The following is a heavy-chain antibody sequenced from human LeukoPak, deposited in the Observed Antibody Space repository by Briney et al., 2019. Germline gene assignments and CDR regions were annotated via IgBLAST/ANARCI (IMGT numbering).Heavy chain of an antibody. D-gene: IGHD6-19*01. Sequence: GGSVKVSCKASGYTFTSYGSSGVRQAPGQGLDGMGWISAKKGNTDYAQKLQGRVNMTTDTYTSTAYMELRSLRSDDTAVYYCARDMYSSGRVPFDYWGQGTLVTVSS. CDR2: ISAKKGNT. CDR1: GYTFTSYG. CDR3: ARDMYSSGRVPFDY. J-gene: IGHJ4*02. V-gene: IGHV1-18*01.